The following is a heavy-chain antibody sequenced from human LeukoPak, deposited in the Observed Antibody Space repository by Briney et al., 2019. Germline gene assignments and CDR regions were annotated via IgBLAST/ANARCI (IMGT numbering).Heavy chain of an antibody. CDR3: ARGVSSWYKDPFDY. CDR2: IYSGGGT. V-gene: IGHV3-66*01. J-gene: IGHJ4*02. Sequence: GGSLRLSCAASGFTVSTSYMSWVRQAPGKGLEWVSVIYSGGGTFYADPVKGRFTISRDNSKNTLYLQMNSLRADDTAVYYSARGVSSWYKDPFDYWGQGTLVTVSS. CDR1: GFTVSTSY. D-gene: IGHD6-13*01.